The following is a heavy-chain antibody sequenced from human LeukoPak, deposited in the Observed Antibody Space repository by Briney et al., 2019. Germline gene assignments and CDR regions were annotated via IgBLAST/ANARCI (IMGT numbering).Heavy chain of an antibody. CDR1: GGSISSSSYY. CDR3: ARGELRGYWFDP. Sequence: PSETLSLTCTVSGGSISSSSYYWGWIRQPPGKGLEWIGSIYYSGSTYYNPSLKSRVTISVDTSKNQFSLKLSSVTAADTAVYYCARGELRGYWFDPWGQGTLVTVSS. V-gene: IGHV4-39*07. J-gene: IGHJ5*02. CDR2: IYYSGST. D-gene: IGHD1-26*01.